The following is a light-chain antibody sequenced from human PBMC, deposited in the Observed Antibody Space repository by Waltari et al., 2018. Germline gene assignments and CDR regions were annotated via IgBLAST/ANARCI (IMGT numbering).Light chain of an antibody. CDR1: ALAKHY. V-gene: IGLV3-25*03. CDR2: EDT. Sequence: SFELTQPPSVSVSPGQTARITCSGDALAKHYVNWHQQRPGQAPTFLISEDTERASGIPGRFAGASSGTTVTLTVSGVQAEDEADYYCQSADSSGTWVCGGGTRLTV. CDR3: QSADSSGTWV. J-gene: IGLJ3*02.